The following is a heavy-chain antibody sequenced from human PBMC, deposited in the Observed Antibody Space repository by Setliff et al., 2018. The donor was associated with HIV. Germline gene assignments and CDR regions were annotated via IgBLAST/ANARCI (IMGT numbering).Heavy chain of an antibody. Sequence: ETLSLTCAVYGGSFSGYYWTWIRQPPGKGLEWIGEINHSGGTHYNPSLRSRVTISGDTSKNHFSLKLSSVTAADTAVFYCARVPFTTGFDYWGQGILVTVSS. D-gene: IGHD3-3*01. J-gene: IGHJ4*02. V-gene: IGHV4-34*01. CDR3: ARVPFTTGFDY. CDR2: INHSGGT. CDR1: GGSFSGYY.